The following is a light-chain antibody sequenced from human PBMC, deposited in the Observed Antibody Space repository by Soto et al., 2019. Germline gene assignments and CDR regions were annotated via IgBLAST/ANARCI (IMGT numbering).Light chain of an antibody. CDR2: GTS. Sequence: DIQMTQSPSSLSAFVGDRVNITCRASHNVRSYLNWYQQKPGKAPKLLIYGTSSLQSGVPSRFSGGGFGTEFTLTINSLQPDDFATYYCQQYDNYPLTFGGGTKVDIK. CDR3: QQYDNYPLT. J-gene: IGKJ4*01. V-gene: IGKV1-39*01. CDR1: HNVRSY.